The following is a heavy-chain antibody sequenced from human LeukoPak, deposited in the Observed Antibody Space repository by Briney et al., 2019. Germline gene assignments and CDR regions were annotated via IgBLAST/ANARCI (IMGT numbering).Heavy chain of an antibody. V-gene: IGHV1-69*13. D-gene: IGHD5-18*01. CDR3: ARDVRLPRRAFDI. J-gene: IGHJ3*02. CDR1: GYTFTGYY. Sequence: ASVKVSCKASGYTFTGYYMHWVRQAPGQGLEWMGGIIPIFGTANYAQKFQGRVTITADESTSTAYMELSSLRSEDTAVYYCARDVRLPRRAFDIWGQGTMVTVSS. CDR2: IIPIFGTA.